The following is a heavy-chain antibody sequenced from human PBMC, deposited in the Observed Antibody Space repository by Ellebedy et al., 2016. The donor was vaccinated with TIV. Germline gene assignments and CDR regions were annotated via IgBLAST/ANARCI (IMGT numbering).Heavy chain of an antibody. Sequence: PGGSLRLSCAASGFTFSTYGMHWVRQAPGKGLEWVAFIWYDGSHSYYADSVKGRFTISRDNSKNTLYLQMNSPGVDDTAVYFCARDRHVDRGDCLDFWGQGTLVTVSS. J-gene: IGHJ4*02. CDR1: GFTFSTYG. V-gene: IGHV3-33*01. CDR2: IWYDGSHS. CDR3: ARDRHVDRGDCLDF. D-gene: IGHD2-21*02.